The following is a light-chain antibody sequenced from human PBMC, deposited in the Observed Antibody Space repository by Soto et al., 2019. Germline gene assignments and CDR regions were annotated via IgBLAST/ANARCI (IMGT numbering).Light chain of an antibody. CDR3: CSYAGSYTYV. V-gene: IGLV2-11*01. Sequence: QSVLTQPRSVSGSPGQSVTISCTGTSSDVGSYNYVSWYRQHPGKAPKLMIYDVSQRPSGVPDRFSGSKSGNTASLTISGLQAEDEADYYCCSYAGSYTYVFGTGTKVTVL. CDR1: SSDVGSYNY. CDR2: DVS. J-gene: IGLJ1*01.